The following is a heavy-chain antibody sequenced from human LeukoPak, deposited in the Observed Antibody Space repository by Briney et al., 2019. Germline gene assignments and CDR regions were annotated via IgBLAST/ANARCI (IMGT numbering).Heavy chain of an antibody. CDR3: AREYFTGLYYWLDP. J-gene: IGHJ5*02. CDR2: IKQDGSET. V-gene: IGHV3-7*01. CDR1: GFTFSSYW. Sequence: GGSLRLSCAASGFTFSSYWMSWVRQAPGKGLEWVGNIKQDGSETWYVDSVRGRFTMHRDNAKNSLYLQMNSLRVEDTAIYYCAREYFTGLYYWLDPWGQETLVTVSS. D-gene: IGHD6-19*01.